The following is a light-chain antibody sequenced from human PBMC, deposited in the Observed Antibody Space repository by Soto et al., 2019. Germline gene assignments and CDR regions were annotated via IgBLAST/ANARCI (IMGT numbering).Light chain of an antibody. V-gene: IGKV3-20*01. CDR2: GAS. Sequence: IVLTQSPGTLSLSPGERATLSCRASQSVSSSHLAWYQQKPGQAPRLLIYGASGRATGIPDRFSGSGSGTDFTLTISRLEPEDFVVYYCQQYGRSPFTFGQGTKLEIK. CDR1: QSVSSSH. CDR3: QQYGRSPFT. J-gene: IGKJ2*01.